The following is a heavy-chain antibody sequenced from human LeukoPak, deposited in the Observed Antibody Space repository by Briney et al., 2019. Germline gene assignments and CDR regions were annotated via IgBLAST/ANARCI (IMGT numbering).Heavy chain of an antibody. Sequence: SETLSLTCTVSGGSISSGGYYWSWIRQPPGKGLEWIGEINHSGSTNYNPSLKSRVTISVDTSKNQFSLKLSSVTAADTAVYYCARVGENGDPYFDYWGQGTLVTVSS. J-gene: IGHJ4*02. V-gene: IGHV4-39*07. CDR3: ARVGENGDPYFDY. D-gene: IGHD4-17*01. CDR2: INHSGST. CDR1: GGSISSGGYY.